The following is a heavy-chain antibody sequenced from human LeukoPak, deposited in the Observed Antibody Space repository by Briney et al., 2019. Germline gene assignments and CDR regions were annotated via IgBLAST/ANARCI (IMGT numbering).Heavy chain of an antibody. CDR2: IIPIFGTA. J-gene: IGHJ4*02. CDR3: ARDTGDPGYFDY. CDR1: GGTFSSYA. Sequence: ASVKVSCKASGGTFSSYAISWVRQAPGQGLEWMGRIIPIFGTANYAQKFQGRVTITTDESTSTAYMELRSLRSEDTAVYYCARDTGDPGYFDYWGQGTLVTVSS. D-gene: IGHD7-27*01. V-gene: IGHV1-69*05.